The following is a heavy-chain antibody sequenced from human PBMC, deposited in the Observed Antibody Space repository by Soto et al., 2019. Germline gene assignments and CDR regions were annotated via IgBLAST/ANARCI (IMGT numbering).Heavy chain of an antibody. CDR2: INYDGYS. Sequence: QVQLQESGPGLVKPSETLSLTCTVSGGSITNYYCSWFRQPPGKGLEWIGYINYDGYSAYNLSLKRRVTLSMDASKPKFSLMLESVTATDTAVYYCARHGFGPLPGLVDVWGPGTTVIVSS. V-gene: IGHV4-59*08. CDR3: ARHGFGPLPGLVDV. D-gene: IGHD3-10*01. CDR1: GGSITNYY. J-gene: IGHJ6*02.